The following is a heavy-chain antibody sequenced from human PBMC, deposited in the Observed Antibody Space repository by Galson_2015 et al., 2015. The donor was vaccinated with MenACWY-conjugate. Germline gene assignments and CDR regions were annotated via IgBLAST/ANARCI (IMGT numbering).Heavy chain of an antibody. D-gene: IGHD1-7*01. CDR3: TRENDWNFWD. Sequence: SLRLSCAASGFTFSSYTMHWVRQAPGKGLEWIARIKSKSYDETTEYAAPVEGRFTISRDDSRNTLSLQMNSLKTEDTAVYYCTRENDWNFWDWGQGTLVTVSS. V-gene: IGHV3-15*01. J-gene: IGHJ4*02. CDR2: IKSKSYDETT. CDR1: GFTFSSYT.